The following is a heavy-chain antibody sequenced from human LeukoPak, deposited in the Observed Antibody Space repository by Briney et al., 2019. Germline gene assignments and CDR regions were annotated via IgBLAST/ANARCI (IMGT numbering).Heavy chain of an antibody. D-gene: IGHD3-16*02. CDR2: INTNSGAP. J-gene: IGHJ4*02. V-gene: IGHV7-4-1*02. CDR1: GSVFTTLP. Sequence: GASVKISCQASGSVFTTLPINWVRQVPGQGLEWMGWINTNSGAPTYAQGFRGRFIFSSDTRDSTAYLQIRSLKTEDTAVYYCARRSDIYDVAWGNYRRDFDSWGQGTLVAVSS. CDR3: ARRSDIYDVAWGNYRRDFDS.